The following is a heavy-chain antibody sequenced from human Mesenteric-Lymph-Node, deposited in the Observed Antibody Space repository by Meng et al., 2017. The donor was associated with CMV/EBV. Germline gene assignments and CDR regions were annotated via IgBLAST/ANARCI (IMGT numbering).Heavy chain of an antibody. CDR2: SRVKVNSYPT. Sequence: GESLKISCATSGFTFSDHYMDWFRQAPGKGLEWVARSRVKVNSYPTEHAASVKGRFTISRDDLENSLYLQMNSLKTEDTAVYYRARDSMKGGGFDYWGQGTLVTVSS. D-gene: IGHD3-10*01. CDR3: ARDSMKGGGFDY. V-gene: IGHV3-72*01. CDR1: GFTFSDHY. J-gene: IGHJ4*02.